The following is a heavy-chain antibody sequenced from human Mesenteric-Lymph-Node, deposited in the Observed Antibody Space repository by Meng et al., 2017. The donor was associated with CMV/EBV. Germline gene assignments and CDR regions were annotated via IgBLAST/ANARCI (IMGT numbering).Heavy chain of an antibody. CDR1: GTFSSYA. CDR2: IIPIFGTA. V-gene: IGHV1-69*05. Sequence: GTFSSYAISWVGQAPGQGLEWMGGIIPIFGTANYAQKFQGRVTITTDESTSTAYMELSSLRSEDTAVYYCARGNEWIFGVVTPFDYWGQGTLVTVSS. CDR3: ARGNEWIFGVVTPFDY. J-gene: IGHJ4*02. D-gene: IGHD3-3*01.